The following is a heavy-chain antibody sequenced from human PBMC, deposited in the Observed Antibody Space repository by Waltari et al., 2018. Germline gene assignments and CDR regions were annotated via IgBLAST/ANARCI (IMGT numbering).Heavy chain of an antibody. V-gene: IGHV3-15*01. CDR2: IKSKADGGTT. J-gene: IGHJ6*02. D-gene: IGHD3-10*01. CDR1: GFTFSNAW. Sequence: EVQLVESGGGLVKPGGSLRLSCAASGFTFSNAWMSWVRQAPGKGLEWVGRIKSKADGGTTDYAAPVKGRFTISRDDSNNTLYLQMTSLKTEDTAVYYCTTDQYGSGSYYGMDVWGQGTTVTVSS. CDR3: TTDQYGSGSYYGMDV.